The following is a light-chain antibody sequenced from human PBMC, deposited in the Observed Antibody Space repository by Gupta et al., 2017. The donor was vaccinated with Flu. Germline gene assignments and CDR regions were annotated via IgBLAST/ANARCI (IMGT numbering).Light chain of an antibody. CDR2: EDK. CDR1: SGSIVNNY. J-gene: IGLJ2*01. V-gene: IGLV6-57*01. CDR3: PSFDINNHVV. Sequence: FMLTQPHSVAESPGKTVTISCTRSSGSIVNNYVQWYQQRPGRSPTTVIFEDKQRPSGVPDRFSGSIDSSSNSASLIISGLKTEDEAAYYCPSFDINNHVVFGGGTELTVL.